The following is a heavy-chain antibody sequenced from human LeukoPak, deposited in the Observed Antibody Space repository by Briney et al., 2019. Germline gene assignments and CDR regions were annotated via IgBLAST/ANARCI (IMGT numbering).Heavy chain of an antibody. D-gene: IGHD3-16*01. CDR1: GGSISGYY. V-gene: IGHV4-59*01. CDR3: ARAQPDSVWGSYPRYFDY. CDR2: IYYSGST. Sequence: SPSETLSLTCTVSGGSISGYYWNWIRQPPGKGLEWIGYIYYSGSTNYNPSLKSRVTVSLDTSKNQFSLKLSSVTAADTAVYYCARAQPDSVWGSYPRYFDYWGQGTLVTVSS. J-gene: IGHJ4*02.